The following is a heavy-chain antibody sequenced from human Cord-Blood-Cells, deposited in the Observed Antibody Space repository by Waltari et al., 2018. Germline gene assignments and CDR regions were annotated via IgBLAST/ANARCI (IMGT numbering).Heavy chain of an antibody. D-gene: IGHD3-3*01. CDR2: INPNSGGT. J-gene: IGHJ4*02. CDR3: AILRFLEWLFDY. Sequence: QVPLVQSGAEVQQPGASLTVSCKASGYTFPGYYMPWVRQAPGQGLEWMGWINPNSGGTNYAQKFQGRVTMTRDTSISTAYMELSRLRSDDTAVYYCAILRFLEWLFDYWGQGTLVTVSS. V-gene: IGHV1-2*02. CDR1: GYTFPGYY.